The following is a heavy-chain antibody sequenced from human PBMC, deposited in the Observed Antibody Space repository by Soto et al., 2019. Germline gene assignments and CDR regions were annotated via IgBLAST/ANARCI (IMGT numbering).Heavy chain of an antibody. Sequence: QVKLVQSGGEVKKPGAAVKISCKASGYTFSSYGISWVRKAPGQGLEWMGWISAYNGNTNYAQKFQGRVTMTTDTSTSTAYMELRSLRSDDTAIYYCARTLNEWLLGLEWGQGTLVTASS. D-gene: IGHD3-3*01. CDR3: ARTLNEWLLGLE. CDR1: GYTFSSYG. J-gene: IGHJ4*02. V-gene: IGHV1-18*01. CDR2: ISAYNGNT.